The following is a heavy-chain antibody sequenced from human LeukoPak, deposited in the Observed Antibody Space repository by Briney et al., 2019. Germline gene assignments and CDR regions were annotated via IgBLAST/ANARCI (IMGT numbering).Heavy chain of an antibody. D-gene: IGHD6-13*01. Sequence: GGSLRLSCAASGFTFSSYSMNWVRQAPGKGLEWVSSISSSSSYIYYADSVKGRFTISRDNAKNSLYLQMNSLRAEDTAVYYCARDPIAATHLDYWGHGTLVTVSS. CDR2: ISSSSSYI. J-gene: IGHJ4*01. CDR1: GFTFSSYS. CDR3: ARDPIAATHLDY. V-gene: IGHV3-21*01.